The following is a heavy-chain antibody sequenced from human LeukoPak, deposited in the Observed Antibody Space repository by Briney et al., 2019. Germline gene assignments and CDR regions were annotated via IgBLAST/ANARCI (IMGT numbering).Heavy chain of an antibody. CDR2: ISGDTTYI. CDR3: VRVRTAYYGLFDY. Sequence: GGSLRLSCAASGFTFRTYSMTWVRQAPGKGLEWVSSISGDTTYIYYADSLKDRLTISRDNAKNSLYLQMDSLRAEDTAVYYCVRVRTAYYGLFDYWGQGTLVTVSS. J-gene: IGHJ4*02. D-gene: IGHD3-10*01. CDR1: GFTFRTYS. V-gene: IGHV3-21*01.